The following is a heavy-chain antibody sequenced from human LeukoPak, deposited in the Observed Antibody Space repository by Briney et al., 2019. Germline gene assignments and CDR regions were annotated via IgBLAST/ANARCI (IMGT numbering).Heavy chain of an antibody. J-gene: IGHJ4*02. V-gene: IGHV3-21*01. D-gene: IGHD3-10*01. CDR3: ARGLGYYGSGSYNDY. CDR2: ISSSSSYI. CDR1: GFTFSSYS. Sequence: GGSLRLSCAASGFTFSSYSMNWVRQAPGKGLEWVSSISSSSSYIYYADSVKGRFTISRDNAKNSLYLQMNSLRAEDTAVYYCARGLGYYGSGSYNDYWGQGTLVTVSP.